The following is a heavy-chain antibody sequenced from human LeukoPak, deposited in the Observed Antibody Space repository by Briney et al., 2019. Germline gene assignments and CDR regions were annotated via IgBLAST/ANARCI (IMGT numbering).Heavy chain of an antibody. CDR3: ARNLPAADY. V-gene: IGHV3-48*04. CDR1: GFTFSSYA. Sequence: GGSLRLSCAASGFTFSSYAMSWVRQAPGKGLEWVSYISSSGSTIYYADSVKGRFTISRDNAKNSLYLQMSSLRAEDTAVYYCARNLPAADYWGQGTLVTVSS. D-gene: IGHD2-2*01. J-gene: IGHJ4*02. CDR2: ISSSGSTI.